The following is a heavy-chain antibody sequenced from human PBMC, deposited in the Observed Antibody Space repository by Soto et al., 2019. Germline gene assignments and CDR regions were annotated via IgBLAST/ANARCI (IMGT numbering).Heavy chain of an antibody. CDR1: GFLFSRFG. Sequence: QVQLVECGGGVVQPGTSLRLSCAASGFLFSRFGMHWVRQAPGKGLEWVAVIVNHGGRKDHADSVRGRFTISRDNSRNTLFLEMSSLRVEDTAIYYCARDDEYDDNGLDYWGQGTLVTVSS. CDR3: ARDDEYDDNGLDY. CDR2: IVNHGGRK. V-gene: IGHV3-33*01. J-gene: IGHJ4*02. D-gene: IGHD1-1*01.